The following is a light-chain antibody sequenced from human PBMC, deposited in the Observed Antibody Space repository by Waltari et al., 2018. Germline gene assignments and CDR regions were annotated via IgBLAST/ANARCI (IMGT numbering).Light chain of an antibody. CDR1: SSDVGRYNL. CDR3: CSYAGSSTFV. J-gene: IGLJ2*01. V-gene: IGLV2-23*02. CDR2: EVS. Sequence: QSALTQPASVSGSPGQSIPISCTGTSSDVGRYNLAPGYQQHPGKAPKLMIYEVSKRPSGVSNRFSGSKSGNTASLTISGLQAEDEADYYCCSYAGSSTFVFGGGTKLTVL.